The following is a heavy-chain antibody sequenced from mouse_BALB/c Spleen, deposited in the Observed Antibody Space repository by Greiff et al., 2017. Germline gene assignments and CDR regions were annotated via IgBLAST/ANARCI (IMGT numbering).Heavy chain of an antibody. V-gene: IGHV2-9*02. CDR2: IWAGGST. J-gene: IGHJ3*01. Sequence: QVQLKESGPGLVAPSQSLSITCTVSGFSLTSYGVHWVRQPPGKGLEWLGVIWAGGSTNYNSALMSRLSISKDNSKSQVFLKMNSLQTDDTAMYYCARDGYPWFAYWGQGTLVTVSA. CDR3: ARDGYPWFAY. CDR1: GFSLTSYG. D-gene: IGHD2-2*01.